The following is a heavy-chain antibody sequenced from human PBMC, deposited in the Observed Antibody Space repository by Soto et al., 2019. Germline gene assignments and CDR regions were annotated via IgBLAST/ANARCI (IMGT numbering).Heavy chain of an antibody. Sequence: QITLKESGPTLVKPTQTLTLTCTFSGFSLTTRGVGVGWIRQPPGKALEWLALIYWDDDEGYSPSLKSRITITQDTFKNQVVLTMINMVIVDTATYYGAHRPRGYSYHFDYWGQGPLVIVSS. J-gene: IGHJ4*02. CDR2: IYWDDDE. CDR1: GFSLTTRGVG. D-gene: IGHD5-18*01. V-gene: IGHV2-5*02. CDR3: AHRPRGYSYHFDY.